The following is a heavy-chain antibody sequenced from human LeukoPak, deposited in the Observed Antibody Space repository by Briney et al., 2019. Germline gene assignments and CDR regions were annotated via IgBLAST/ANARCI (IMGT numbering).Heavy chain of an antibody. V-gene: IGHV4-39*01. J-gene: IGHJ4*02. CDR2: TYYSGSI. D-gene: IGHD3-22*01. Sequence: KASETLSLTCTVSGGSISSSSYYWGWIRQPPGKGLESIGSTYYSGSIYNNPSLKSRVTISVDTSKNQFSLKLSSVTAADTAVYYCARLLYDGSGGYYYFDYWGQGTLVTVSS. CDR1: GGSISSSSYY. CDR3: ARLLYDGSGGYYYFDY.